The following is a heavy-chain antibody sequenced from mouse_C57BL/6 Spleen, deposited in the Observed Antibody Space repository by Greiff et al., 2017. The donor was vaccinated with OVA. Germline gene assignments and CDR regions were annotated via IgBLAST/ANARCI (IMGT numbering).Heavy chain of an antibody. J-gene: IGHJ3*01. CDR3: ARSYDYDFAY. D-gene: IGHD2-4*01. CDR2: IYPGDGDT. V-gene: IGHV1-82*01. CDR1: GYAFSSSW. Sequence: QVQLQQSGPELVKPGASVTISCKASGYAFSSSWMNWVKQRPGKGLEWIGRIYPGDGDTNYNGKFKGKATLTADKSSSTAYMQLSSLTSEDSAVYFCARSYDYDFAYWGQGTLVTVSA.